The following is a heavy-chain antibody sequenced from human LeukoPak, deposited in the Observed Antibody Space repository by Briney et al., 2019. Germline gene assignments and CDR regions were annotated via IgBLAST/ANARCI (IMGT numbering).Heavy chain of an antibody. J-gene: IGHJ4*02. CDR3: ATDPNPYSSTSGYFDF. CDR1: GGNFRNYG. D-gene: IGHD6-13*01. CDR2: MLPIFGIA. Sequence: SVTVSCKASGGNFRNYGFHWVRQAPGQGLEWMGGMLPIFGIANYAQKFQGRVTITADESSNTASLDLSSLTSEDTAVYYCATDPNPYSSTSGYFDFWGQGTLVTVSS. V-gene: IGHV1-69*13.